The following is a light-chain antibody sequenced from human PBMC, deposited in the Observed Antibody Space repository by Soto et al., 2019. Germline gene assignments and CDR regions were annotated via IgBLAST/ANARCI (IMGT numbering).Light chain of an antibody. J-gene: IGKJ2*01. CDR2: DAS. V-gene: IGKV1-5*01. CDR1: QSISSW. Sequence: DIPMTQSPSTLSASVGDRVTITCRVSQSISSWLAWYQQKPGKAPKLLIYDASSLESGVPSRFSGSGSGTEFTLTISSLQPDDFATYYCQQYNSSLYTFGQGTKLEIK. CDR3: QQYNSSLYT.